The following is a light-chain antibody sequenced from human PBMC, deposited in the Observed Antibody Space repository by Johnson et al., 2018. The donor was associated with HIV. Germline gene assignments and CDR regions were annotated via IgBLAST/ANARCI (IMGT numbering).Light chain of an antibody. Sequence: QSVLTQPPSASGTPGQRVTISCSGSSSNIGSNTVNWYQQLPGTAPKLLIYDNNKRPSGIPDRFSGSKSGTSATLGITGLQTGDEANYYCGTWDSSLSGVFGTGTKVTVL. CDR2: DNN. V-gene: IGLV1-51*01. J-gene: IGLJ1*01. CDR3: GTWDSSLSGV. CDR1: SSNIGSNT.